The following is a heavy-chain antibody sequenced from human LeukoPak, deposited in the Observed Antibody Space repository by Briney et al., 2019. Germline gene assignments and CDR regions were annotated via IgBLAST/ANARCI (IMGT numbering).Heavy chain of an antibody. D-gene: IGHD2-2*01. CDR2: IHYSGST. Sequence: SQTLSLTCTVSGGSISSGDYYWGCIRQPPGRGLEWIGSIHYSGSTYYNPSLKSRVTISLDTSKNQFSLKLSSVTAADTAVYYCARHLPCSSTTCYLGWFDPWGQGTLVTVSS. V-gene: IGHV4-39*01. CDR1: GGSISSGDYY. CDR3: ARHLPCSSTTCYLGWFDP. J-gene: IGHJ5*02.